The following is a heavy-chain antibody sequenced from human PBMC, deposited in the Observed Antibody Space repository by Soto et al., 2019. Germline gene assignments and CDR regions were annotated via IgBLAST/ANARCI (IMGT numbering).Heavy chain of an antibody. CDR1: GFSFSNYD. J-gene: IGHJ5*02. V-gene: IGHV3-13*04. D-gene: IGHD6-6*01. Sequence: EVQLVESGGGLVQPGGSLRLSCAASGFSFSNYDIHWVRQATGKGLEWVSGIGTAGDTYYAGSVKVRFTISRENAKNSLYLQMNSLRAGDTAVYYCARGALGFDPWGQGTLVAVSS. CDR3: ARGALGFDP. CDR2: IGTAGDT.